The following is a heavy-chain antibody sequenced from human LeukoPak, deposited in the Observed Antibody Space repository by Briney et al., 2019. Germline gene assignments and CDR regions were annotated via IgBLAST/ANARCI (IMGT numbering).Heavy chain of an antibody. V-gene: IGHV3-30*02. CDR1: GFTFSSYG. CDR2: IRYDGCNK. Sequence: GGSLRLSCAASGFTFSSYGMHWVRQAPGKGLEWVAFIRYDGCNKYYADSVKGRFTISRDNSKNTLYLQMNSLRAEDTAVYYCAKDPNYDSSGSLHYWGQGTLVTVSS. CDR3: AKDPNYDSSGSLHY. D-gene: IGHD3-22*01. J-gene: IGHJ4*02.